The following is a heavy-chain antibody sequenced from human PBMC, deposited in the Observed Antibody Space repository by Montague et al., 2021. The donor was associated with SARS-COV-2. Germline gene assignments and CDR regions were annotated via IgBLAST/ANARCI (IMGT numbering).Heavy chain of an antibody. D-gene: IGHD6-19*01. Sequence: TTIYNPSLGSRVTISVDTSSNVFSLKLRSVTAADTAIYSCERYEAVADAFDIWGQGTMVTVS. CDR3: ERYEAVADAFDI. CDR2: TT. V-gene: IGHV4-61*03. J-gene: IGHJ3*02.